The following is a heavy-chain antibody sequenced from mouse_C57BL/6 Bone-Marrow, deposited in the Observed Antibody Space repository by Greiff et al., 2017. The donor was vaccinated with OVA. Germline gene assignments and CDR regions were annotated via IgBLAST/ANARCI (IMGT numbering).Heavy chain of an antibody. D-gene: IGHD4-1*01. CDR3: ARHGTGTDY. J-gene: IGHJ2*01. Sequence: LQQSGAELVRPGTSVKVSCKASGYAFTNYLIEWVKQRPGQGLEWIGVINPGSGGTNYNEKFKGKATLTADKSSSTAYMQLSSLTSEDSAVYFCARHGTGTDYWGQGTTLTVSS. V-gene: IGHV1-54*01. CDR2: INPGSGGT. CDR1: GYAFTNYL.